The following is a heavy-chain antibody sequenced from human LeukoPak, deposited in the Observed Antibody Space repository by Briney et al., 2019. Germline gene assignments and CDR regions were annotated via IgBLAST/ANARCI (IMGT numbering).Heavy chain of an antibody. CDR2: IHNSGRT. Sequence: SETLSLTCSVSGGSVSSYYWSWIRQSPEKGLEWIGYIHNSGRTNYNPSLKSRVTGFVDTSKNQVSLRLSSVTAADTAVYYCARHGTISSESYFDYWGQGALVTVSS. CDR3: ARHGTISSESYFDY. CDR1: GGSVSSYY. D-gene: IGHD1-14*01. J-gene: IGHJ4*02. V-gene: IGHV4-59*08.